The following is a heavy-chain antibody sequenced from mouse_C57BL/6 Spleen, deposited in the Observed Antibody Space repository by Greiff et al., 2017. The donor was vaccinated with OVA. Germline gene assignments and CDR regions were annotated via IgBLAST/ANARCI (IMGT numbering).Heavy chain of an antibody. V-gene: IGHV5-9-1*02. J-gene: IGHJ2*01. CDR2: ISSGGDYI. CDR3: TRVYDYDRAFDY. D-gene: IGHD2-4*01. Sequence: EVQGVESGEGLVKPGGSLKLSCAASGFTFSSYAMSWVRQTPEKRLEWVAYISSGGDYIYYADTVKGRFTISRDNARNTLYLQMSSLKSEDTAMYYCTRVYDYDRAFDYWGQGTTLTVSS. CDR1: GFTFSSYA.